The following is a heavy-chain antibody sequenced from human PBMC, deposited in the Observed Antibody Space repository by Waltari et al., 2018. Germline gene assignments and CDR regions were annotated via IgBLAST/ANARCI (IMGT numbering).Heavy chain of an antibody. D-gene: IGHD3-3*01. V-gene: IGHV1-2*06. CDR3: ARGDVLRFLEWLREDY. J-gene: IGHJ4*02. Sequence: QVQLVQSGAEVKKPGASVKVSCKASGYPFTGYYMHWVHPAPGQGLEWMGRINPNSGGTNYAQKFQGRVTMTRDTSISTAYMELSRLRSDDTAVYYCARGDVLRFLEWLREDYWGQGTLVTVSS. CDR1: GYPFTGYY. CDR2: INPNSGGT.